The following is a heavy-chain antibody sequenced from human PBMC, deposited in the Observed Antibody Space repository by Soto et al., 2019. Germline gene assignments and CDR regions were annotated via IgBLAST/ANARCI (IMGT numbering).Heavy chain of an antibody. Sequence: PGGSLRLSCAASGFTFSRYWMHWVRQAPGKGLVWVSHINSDGSSTTYADSVKGRFTIFRDNGGDTLYLQMNSLRAEDTAVYYCVRDRRQAVGANYCYFDLRGRRTLVTVSS. V-gene: IGHV3-74*01. CDR2: INSDGSST. J-gene: IGHJ2*01. CDR3: VRDRRQAVGANYCYFDL. CDR1: GFTFSRYW. D-gene: IGHD6-19*01.